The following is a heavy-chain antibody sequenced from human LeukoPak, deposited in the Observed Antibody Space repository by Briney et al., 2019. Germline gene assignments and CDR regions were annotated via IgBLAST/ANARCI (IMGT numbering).Heavy chain of an antibody. CDR2: IYYSGNT. V-gene: IGHV4-39*01. D-gene: IGHD6-13*01. J-gene: IGHJ5*02. Sequence: SETLSLTCTVSGVSISSSNSYWGWIRQPPGKGLEWIGSIYYSGNTYYNASLKSQVSISIDTSKNQFSLKLSSVTAADTAVYYCARGKQQLAPLTNWFDPWGQGTLVTVSS. CDR3: ARGKQQLAPLTNWFDP. CDR1: GVSISSSNSY.